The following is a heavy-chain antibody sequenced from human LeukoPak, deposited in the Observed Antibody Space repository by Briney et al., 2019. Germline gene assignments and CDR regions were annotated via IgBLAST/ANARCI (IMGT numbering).Heavy chain of an antibody. D-gene: IGHD2-15*01. CDR3: STRILTERNDY. J-gene: IGHJ4*02. CDR1: GLIFKDAW. V-gene: IGHV3-15*07. CDR2: IKSKTDDASI. Sequence: GGSLRLSCAASGLIFKDAWMTWVRQAPGRGREGVGRIKSKTDDASIDYAAPVKGRFTSSRDDSKDTLYLQMDGLKADDTAVYYCSTRILTERNDYWGQGTLVTVSS.